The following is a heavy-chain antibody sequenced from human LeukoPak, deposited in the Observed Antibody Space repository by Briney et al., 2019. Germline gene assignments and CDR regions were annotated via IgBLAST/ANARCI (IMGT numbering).Heavy chain of an antibody. CDR1: GGSISNYY. CDR2: IYASGST. J-gene: IGHJ4*02. D-gene: IGHD3-22*01. V-gene: IGHV4-4*07. CDR3: ARMSNYYDGSGYYQSLDY. Sequence: SETLSLTCTVSGGSISNYYWSWIRQPAGKGLEWIGRIYASGSTNYNPSLQSRVTISVDRSKNQFSLKLSSATAADTAVYYCARMSNYYDGSGYYQSLDYWGQGTLVTVSS.